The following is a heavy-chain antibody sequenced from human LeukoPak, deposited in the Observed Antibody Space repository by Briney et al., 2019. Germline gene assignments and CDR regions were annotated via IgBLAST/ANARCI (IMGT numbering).Heavy chain of an antibody. J-gene: IGHJ4*02. V-gene: IGHV1-69*13. CDR1: GGTFSSYA. Sequence: SVKVSCKASGGTFSSYAISWVRQAPGQGLEWMGGIIPIFGTANYAQKFQGRDTITADESMSTAYMELSSLRSEDTAVYYCARRPYSSSWYDFDYWGQGTLVTVSS. CDR2: IIPIFGTA. CDR3: ARRPYSSSWYDFDY. D-gene: IGHD6-13*01.